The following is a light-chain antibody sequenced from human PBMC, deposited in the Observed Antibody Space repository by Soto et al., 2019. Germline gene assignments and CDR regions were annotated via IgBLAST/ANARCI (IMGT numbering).Light chain of an antibody. CDR3: TSYTRTRNLL. J-gene: IGLJ2*01. Sequence: QSALTQPASVSGSPGQSITISCTGTSSDVCGYNYVSWYQHHPGKAPKLIIFEVSHRPSGVSNRFSGSKSGNTASLTISGLQTEDEADYYCTSYTRTRNLLFGGGTKVTVL. CDR2: EVS. V-gene: IGLV2-14*01. CDR1: SSDVCGYNY.